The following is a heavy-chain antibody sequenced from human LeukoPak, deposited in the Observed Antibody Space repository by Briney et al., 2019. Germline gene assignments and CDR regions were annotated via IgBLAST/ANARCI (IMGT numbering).Heavy chain of an antibody. CDR1: GFTFSSYW. CDR3: ARGGGIYGLWDY. CDR2: IYSDGSSY. Sequence: PGGSLRLSCAASGFTFSSYWMHWVRQAPGKGLMWVSRIYSDGSSYTADSVKGRFTISRDNAKDTLYLQMNSLRVEDTAVYYCARGGGIYGLWDYWGQGTPVTVSS. J-gene: IGHJ4*02. V-gene: IGHV3-74*03. D-gene: IGHD1-26*01.